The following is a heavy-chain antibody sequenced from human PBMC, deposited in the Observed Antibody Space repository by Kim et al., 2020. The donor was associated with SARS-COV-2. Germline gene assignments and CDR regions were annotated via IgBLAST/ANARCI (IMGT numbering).Heavy chain of an antibody. CDR3: AGARGTPGYYYYAVDV. CDR1: GDSFRNYY. J-gene: IGHJ6*02. V-gene: IGHV4-59*03. D-gene: IGHD6-6*01. Sequence: SETLSLTCTVSGDSFRNYYWTWIRQSPGKGLEWIGYVYHSGSTKYNPSLKSRVTISVDTSTKEFSLTLNSVTAADTAAYYCAGARGTPGYYYYAVDVWG. CDR2: VYHSGST.